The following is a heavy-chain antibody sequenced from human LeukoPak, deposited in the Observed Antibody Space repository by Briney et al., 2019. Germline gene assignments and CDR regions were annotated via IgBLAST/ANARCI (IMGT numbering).Heavy chain of an antibody. D-gene: IGHD1-1*01. CDR2: IWYDGSNK. J-gene: IGHJ5*02. CDR3: ARLGLEVGGPNWFDP. V-gene: IGHV3-33*01. Sequence: PGRSLRLSCAASGFTFSSYGMHWVRQAPGKGLEWVAVIWYDGSNKYYADSVKGRFTISRDNAKNSLYLQMNSLRVEDTAVYYCARLGLEVGGPNWFDPWGQGTLVTVSS. CDR1: GFTFSSYG.